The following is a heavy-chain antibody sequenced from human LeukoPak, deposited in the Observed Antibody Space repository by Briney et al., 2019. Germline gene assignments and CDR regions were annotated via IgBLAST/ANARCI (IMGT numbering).Heavy chain of an antibody. Sequence: ASVKVSCKASGYTFTNYGISWVRRAPGQGLEWMGWISAYNGNTNYAQKLQGRVTMTTDTSTSTAYMELRSLTSDDTAVYYCARVGAYCTSTSCLDYWAREPWSPSPQ. J-gene: IGHJ4*02. CDR1: GYTFTNYG. D-gene: IGHD2-2*01. V-gene: IGHV1-18*01. CDR2: ISAYNGNT. CDR3: ARVGAYCTSTSCLDY.